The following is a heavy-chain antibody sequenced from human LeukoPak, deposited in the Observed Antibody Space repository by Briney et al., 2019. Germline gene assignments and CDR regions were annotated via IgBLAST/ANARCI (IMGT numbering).Heavy chain of an antibody. Sequence: GGSLRLSCAASGFTFSSYEMNWVRQAPGKGLEWVSYISSSGSTVYYADSVKGRFTISRDNAKNSLYLQMNSLRAEDTAVYYCARDPPLVDAFDIWGQGTMVTVSS. V-gene: IGHV3-48*03. J-gene: IGHJ3*02. D-gene: IGHD1-26*01. CDR1: GFTFSSYE. CDR2: ISSSGSTV. CDR3: ARDPPLVDAFDI.